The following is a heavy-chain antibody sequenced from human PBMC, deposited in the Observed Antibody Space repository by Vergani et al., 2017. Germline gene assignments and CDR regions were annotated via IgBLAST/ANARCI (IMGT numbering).Heavy chain of an antibody. V-gene: IGHV3-30*02. CDR3: ARASAGTTGNFDY. D-gene: IGHD1-1*01. Sequence: QVQLVESGGGVVQPGGSLRLSCAASGFTFSSYGMHWVRQAPGKGLEWVAFIRYDGSNKYYADSVKGRFTISRDNSKNTQYLQMNSLIAEDTAVYYCARASAGTTGNFDYWGQGTLVTVSS. CDR2: IRYDGSNK. J-gene: IGHJ4*02. CDR1: GFTFSSYG.